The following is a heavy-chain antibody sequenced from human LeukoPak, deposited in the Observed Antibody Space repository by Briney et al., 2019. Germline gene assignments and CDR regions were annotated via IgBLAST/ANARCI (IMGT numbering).Heavy chain of an antibody. J-gene: IGHJ3*02. D-gene: IGHD5-12*01. CDR1: EFPFTRAW. Sequence: PGGSLRLSCAVSEFPFTRAWMTWVRQAPGKGPEWVGRIKSKTDGGTTDYAAPVKGRFSISRDDSKNTLYLQMNSLETEDTAMYYCTTCGYDRCGAFDIWGQGTVVTVSS. CDR2: IKSKTDGGTT. V-gene: IGHV3-15*01. CDR3: TTCGYDRCGAFDI.